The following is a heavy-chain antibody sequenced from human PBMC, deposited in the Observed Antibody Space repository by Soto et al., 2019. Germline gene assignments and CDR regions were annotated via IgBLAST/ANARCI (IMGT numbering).Heavy chain of an antibody. CDR3: ARRPRYQLQGGNHYYCTGMDV. V-gene: IGHV1-69*13. CDR2: IIPIFGTA. J-gene: IGHJ6*04. Sequence: GASVKVSCKASGGTFSSYAISWVRQAPGQGLEWMGGIIPIFGTANYAQKFQGRVTITADEYTSTASMELSSLRSEDTAVYYCARRPRYQLQGGNHYYCTGMDVWGKGTTVTVSP. CDR1: GGTFSSYA. D-gene: IGHD2-2*01.